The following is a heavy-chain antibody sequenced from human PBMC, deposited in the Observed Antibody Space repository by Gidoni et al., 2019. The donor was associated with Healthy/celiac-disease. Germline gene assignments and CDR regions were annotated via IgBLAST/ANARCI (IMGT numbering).Heavy chain of an antibody. CDR3: ARSGLLRYFDWPLDY. V-gene: IGHV3-33*01. CDR2: IWYDGSNK. D-gene: IGHD3-9*01. Sequence: QVQLVESGGGVVQPGMSLRLSCSASGFTFSSYGMHWVRQAPGKGLEWVAVIWYDGSNKYYADSVKGRFTISRDNSKNTLYLQMNSLRAEDTAVYYCARSGLLRYFDWPLDYWGQGTLVTVSS. CDR1: GFTFSSYG. J-gene: IGHJ4*02.